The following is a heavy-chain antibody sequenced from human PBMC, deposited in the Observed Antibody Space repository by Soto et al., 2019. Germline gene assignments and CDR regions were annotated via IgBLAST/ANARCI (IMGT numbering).Heavy chain of an antibody. Sequence: QVHLVQSGVEVKTPGASVKVSCQASGYTFFTYDISWVRQAPGQGLEWMGWISTYSGDTKYAQKFQGRVTMTTHTATTTAYLELRSLRSDEKAVYWARHHGPTTSENWFDPWGQATLVPVSS. V-gene: IGHV1-18*01. CDR1: GYTFFTYD. CDR3: ARHHGPTTSENWFDP. J-gene: IGHJ5*02. CDR2: ISTYSGDT. D-gene: IGHD5-12*01.